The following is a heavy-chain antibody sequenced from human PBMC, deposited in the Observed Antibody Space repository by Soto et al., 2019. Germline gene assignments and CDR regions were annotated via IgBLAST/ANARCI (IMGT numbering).Heavy chain of an antibody. CDR3: ARDLGVALATLTLDY. CDR1: GFTFSISS. J-gene: IGHJ4*02. CDR2: ISGTSDYI. D-gene: IGHD2-15*01. Sequence: GGSLRLSCAASGFTFSISSMNWVRQAPGKGLEWVSSISGTSDYISYADSVKGRFTISRDNAKNSLYLQMNSLRAEDTGVYYCARDLGVALATLTLDYWGQGTLVTVSS. V-gene: IGHV3-21*01.